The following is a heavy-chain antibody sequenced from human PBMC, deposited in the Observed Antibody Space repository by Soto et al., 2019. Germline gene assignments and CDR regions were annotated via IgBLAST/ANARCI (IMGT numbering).Heavy chain of an antibody. J-gene: IGHJ4*02. CDR3: VKDSAAAGSSTYYFDY. D-gene: IGHD6-13*01. Sequence: PGGSLRLSCAASGFTFSSYSMSWVRQAPGKGLEWVSAISGSGGSTYYADSVKGRFTTSKDNSKNTLYLQMNSLRAEDTAVYYCVKDSAAAGSSTYYFDYWGTGTLVTVSS. V-gene: IGHV3-23*01. CDR2: ISGSGGST. CDR1: GFTFSSYS.